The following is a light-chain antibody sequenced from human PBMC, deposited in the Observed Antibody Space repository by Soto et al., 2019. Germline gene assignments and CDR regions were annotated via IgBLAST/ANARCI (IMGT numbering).Light chain of an antibody. CDR3: QQRSNWLRT. CDR2: GAS. J-gene: IGKJ1*01. CDR1: QSVSSSY. V-gene: IGKV3D-20*02. Sequence: EKVMTQSPGTLSLSPGERATLSCRASQSVSSSYLAWYQQKPGQAPRLLIYGASSRATGIPARFSGSGSGTDFTLTISSLEPEDFAVYYCQQRSNWLRTFGQGTKVDIK.